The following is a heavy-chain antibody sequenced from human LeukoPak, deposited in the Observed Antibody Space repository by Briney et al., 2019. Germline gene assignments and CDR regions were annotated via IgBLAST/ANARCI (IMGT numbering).Heavy chain of an antibody. V-gene: IGHV3-30*04. Sequence: PGSSLRLSCAASGFTFSSYAMHWVRQAPGKGLEWVAVISYDGSNKYYADSVKGRFTISRDNSKNTLYLQMNSLRAEDTAVYYCARDRRYSRSIELYYYYYGMDVWGQGTTVTVSS. D-gene: IGHD6-13*01. CDR2: ISYDGSNK. CDR1: GFTFSSYA. CDR3: ARDRRYSRSIELYYYYYGMDV. J-gene: IGHJ6*02.